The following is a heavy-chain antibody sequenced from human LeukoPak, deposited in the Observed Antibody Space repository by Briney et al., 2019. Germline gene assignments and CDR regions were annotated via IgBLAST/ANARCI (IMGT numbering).Heavy chain of an antibody. CDR1: EFSFSSYG. J-gene: IGHJ4*02. CDR2: TSGSGTI. V-gene: IGHV3-48*02. Sequence: GGSLRLSCAASEFSFSSYGMNWVRQAPGKGLEWVSYTSGSGTIYYADSMKGRFTISRDNAKNTLYLQMNSLRDEDTAIYYCARRRAGNNPNCLDNWGQGTLVTVSS. D-gene: IGHD1-14*01. CDR3: ARRRAGNNPNCLDN.